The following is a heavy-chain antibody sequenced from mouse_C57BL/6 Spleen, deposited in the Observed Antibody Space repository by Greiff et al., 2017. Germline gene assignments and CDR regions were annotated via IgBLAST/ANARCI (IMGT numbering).Heavy chain of an antibody. J-gene: IGHJ4*01. D-gene: IGHD2-5*01. CDR3: ARTAYYSNYYYAMDY. Sequence: EVMLVESGGGLVQPGGSLKLSCAASGFTFSDYGMAWVRQAPRKGPEWVAFISNLAYSIYYADPVTGRFTISRENAKNTLYLEMSSLRSEDTAMYYCARTAYYSNYYYAMDYWGQGTSVTVSS. CDR2: ISNLAYSI. CDR1: GFTFSDYG. V-gene: IGHV5-15*04.